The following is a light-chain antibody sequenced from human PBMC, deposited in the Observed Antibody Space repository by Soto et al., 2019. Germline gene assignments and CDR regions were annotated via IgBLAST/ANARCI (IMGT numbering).Light chain of an antibody. Sequence: EIVMTQSPATLSVHPGERATLSFRASQSVSSSLAWYQQKPGQAPRLLIYGASTMATGIPSRFSGNGSGTHFTLTINTLQFDDFASYYCQSNYILPWTFGQGTKVDI. CDR2: GAS. CDR3: QSNYILPWT. V-gene: IGKV3-15*01. J-gene: IGKJ1*01. CDR1: QSVSSS.